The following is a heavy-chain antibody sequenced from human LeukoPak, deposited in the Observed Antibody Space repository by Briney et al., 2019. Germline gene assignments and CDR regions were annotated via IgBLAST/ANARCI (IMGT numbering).Heavy chain of an antibody. V-gene: IGHV1-69*06. Sequence: SVKVSCKASEYTFTGYYMHWVRQAPGQGLEWMGGIIPIFGTANYAQKFQGRVTITADKSTSTAYMELSSLRSEDTAVYYCASGDCSGGSCYYYYYMDVWGKGTTVTVSS. CDR2: IIPIFGTA. CDR3: ASGDCSGGSCYYYYYMDV. CDR1: EYTFTGYY. J-gene: IGHJ6*03. D-gene: IGHD2-15*01.